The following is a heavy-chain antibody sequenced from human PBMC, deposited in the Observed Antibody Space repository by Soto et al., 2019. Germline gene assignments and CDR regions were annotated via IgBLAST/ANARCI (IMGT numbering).Heavy chain of an antibody. CDR3: ARRERAAGTDWWFDP. CDR2: IYYSGST. J-gene: IGHJ5*02. CDR1: GGSISSSSFH. Sequence: SETLSLTCTVSGGSISSSSFHWGWIRQPPGKGLEWIGSIYYSGSTYYSPSLKSRVTIDTSKNQFSLKLSSVTAADTAVYYCARRERAAGTDWWFDPWGQGTLVTVSS. D-gene: IGHD6-13*01. V-gene: IGHV4-39*01.